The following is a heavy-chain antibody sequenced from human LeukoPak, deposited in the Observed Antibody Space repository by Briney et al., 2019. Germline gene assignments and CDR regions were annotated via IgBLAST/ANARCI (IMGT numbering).Heavy chain of an antibody. CDR1: GGPVNNYY. V-gene: IGHV4-39*07. CDR2: VYYSGST. J-gene: IGHJ4*02. Sequence: SETLSLTCTVSGGPVNNYYWGWIRQPPGMGLDWIGIVYYSGSTYYNPSLKSRVTISVDTSKNQFSLKMNSVTAADTAVYYCARVGSGYSYGPFDYWGQGTLVTVS. CDR3: ARVGSGYSYGPFDY. D-gene: IGHD5-18*01.